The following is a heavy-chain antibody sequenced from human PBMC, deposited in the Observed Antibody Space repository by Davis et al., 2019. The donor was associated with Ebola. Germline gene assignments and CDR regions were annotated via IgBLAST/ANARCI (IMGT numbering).Heavy chain of an antibody. V-gene: IGHV1-2*02. Sequence: ASVKVSCKASGYTFTGYYMHWVRQAPGQGLEWMGWINPNSGGTNYAQKFQGRVTMTRDTSISTAYMELSRLRSDDTAVYYCARYYDFWSGYPNYYYGMDVWGQGTTVTVSS. CDR1: GYTFTGYY. D-gene: IGHD3-3*01. CDR3: ARYYDFWSGYPNYYYGMDV. J-gene: IGHJ6*02. CDR2: INPNSGGT.